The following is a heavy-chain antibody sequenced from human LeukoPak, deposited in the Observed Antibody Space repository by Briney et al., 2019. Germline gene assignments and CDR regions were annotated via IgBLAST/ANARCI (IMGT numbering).Heavy chain of an antibody. CDR3: ARVGPPMVRGVIIDAFDI. CDR1: GGSISSYY. Sequence: SETLSLTCTVSGGSISSYYWSWIRQPPGKGLEWIGYIYYSGSTNYNPSLKSRVTISVDTSKNQFSLKLSSVTAADTAVYYCARVGPPMVRGVIIDAFDIWGQGTMVTVSS. V-gene: IGHV4-59*01. J-gene: IGHJ3*02. CDR2: IYYSGST. D-gene: IGHD3-10*01.